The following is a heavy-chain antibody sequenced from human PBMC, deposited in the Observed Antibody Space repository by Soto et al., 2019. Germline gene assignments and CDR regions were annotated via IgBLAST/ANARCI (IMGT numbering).Heavy chain of an antibody. J-gene: IGHJ4*02. CDR2: IYYSVST. D-gene: IGHD6-19*01. Sequence: PSETLSLTCTVSGGSISSSSSYCGWIRQPPGKGLEWLGSIYYSVSTYYNPSLKSRVTISVDTSKNQFSLKLSSVTAADTAVYYCARRGSGWYGLRYFDYWGQGTLVTVSS. CDR1: GGSISSSSSY. V-gene: IGHV4-39*01. CDR3: ARRGSGWYGLRYFDY.